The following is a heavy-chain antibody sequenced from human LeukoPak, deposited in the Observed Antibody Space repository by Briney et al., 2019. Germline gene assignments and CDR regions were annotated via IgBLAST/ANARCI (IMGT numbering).Heavy chain of an antibody. Sequence: SETLSLTRTVSGGSISSYYWSWIRQPPGKGLEWIGYIYYSGSTNYNPSLKSRVTISVDTSKNQFSLKLSSVTAADTAVYYCARRNGDYDYYFDYWGQGTLVTVSS. CDR1: GGSISSYY. J-gene: IGHJ4*02. CDR3: ARRNGDYDYYFDY. CDR2: IYYSGST. D-gene: IGHD4-17*01. V-gene: IGHV4-59*08.